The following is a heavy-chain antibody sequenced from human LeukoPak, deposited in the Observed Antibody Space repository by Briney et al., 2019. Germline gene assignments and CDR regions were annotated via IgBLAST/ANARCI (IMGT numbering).Heavy chain of an antibody. D-gene: IGHD3-3*01. V-gene: IGHV3-11*04. J-gene: IGHJ4*02. Sequence: GGSLRLSCAASGFTFSDYYMSWIRQAPGKGLEWVSYISSSGSTIYYADSVKGRFTISRDNAKNSLYLQMNSLRAEDTAVYYCARVGVSTYYDFRRGYYNYWGQGTLVTVSS. CDR1: GFTFSDYY. CDR2: ISSSGSTI. CDR3: ARVGVSTYYDFRRGYYNY.